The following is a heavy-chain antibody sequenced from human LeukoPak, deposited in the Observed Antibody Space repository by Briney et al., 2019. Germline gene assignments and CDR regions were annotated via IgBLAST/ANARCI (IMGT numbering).Heavy chain of an antibody. CDR3: ARADATNSSGYSFDY. V-gene: IGHV3-64*01. CDR1: GFTFSSYA. D-gene: IGHD3-22*01. CDR2: ISSNGVST. Sequence: GGSLRLSCAASGFTFSSYAMHWVRQAPGKGLEYVSAISSNGVSTYYANSVKGRFTISRDSSKNTLYLQMGSLRAEDMAVYYCARADATNSSGYSFDYWGQGTLVTVSS. J-gene: IGHJ4*02.